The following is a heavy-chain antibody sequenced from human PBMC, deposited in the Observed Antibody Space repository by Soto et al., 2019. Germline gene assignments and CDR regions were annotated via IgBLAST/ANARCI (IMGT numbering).Heavy chain of an antibody. V-gene: IGHV1-18*01. J-gene: IGHJ4*02. CDR1: GYTFTSYG. CDR3: ARDRGKRDGYSYFDY. Sequence: ASVQVSCKASGYTFTSYGISWVRQAPGQGLEWMGWISAYNGNTNYAQKLQGRVTMTTDTSTSTAYMELRSLRSDDTAVYYCARDRGKRDGYSYFDYWGQATLVTVYS. D-gene: IGHD3-10*01. CDR2: ISAYNGNT.